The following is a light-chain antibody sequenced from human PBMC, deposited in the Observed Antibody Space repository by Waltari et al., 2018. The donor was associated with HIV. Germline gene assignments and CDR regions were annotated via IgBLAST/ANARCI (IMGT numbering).Light chain of an antibody. CDR1: ALPSRT. CDR2: QHG. Sequence: SYELTQPPSVSVSPGQTASLASSGDALPSRTVSWYQKRPGQSPVLVVFQHGKLPPGIPERFSGSNSGNTATLTISGTQAMDEADYFCQAWAGGTGSEGVFGGGTKLTVL. J-gene: IGLJ2*01. V-gene: IGLV3-1*01. CDR3: QAWAGGTGSEGV.